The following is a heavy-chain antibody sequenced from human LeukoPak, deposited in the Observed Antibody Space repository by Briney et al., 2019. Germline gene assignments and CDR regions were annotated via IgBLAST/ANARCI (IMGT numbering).Heavy chain of an antibody. Sequence: ASVKVSCKASGFTFTSSAVQWVRQARGQRLEWIGWIVVGSGNTNYSQKFQERVTITRDMSTSTAYMELSSLRSEDTAVYYCAASPDYYDSSGYSYYFDYWGQGTLVTVSS. CDR1: GFTFTSSA. D-gene: IGHD3-22*01. CDR3: AASPDYYDSSGYSYYFDY. CDR2: IVVGSGNT. J-gene: IGHJ4*02. V-gene: IGHV1-58*01.